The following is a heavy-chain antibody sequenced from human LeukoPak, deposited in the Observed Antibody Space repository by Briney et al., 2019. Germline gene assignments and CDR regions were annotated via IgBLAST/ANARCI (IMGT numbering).Heavy chain of an antibody. J-gene: IGHJ4*02. Sequence: GGSLRLSCAASGFTFRSYWMSWVRQAPGKGLEWVANIKQDGSEKYYVDSVKGRFTIARDNAKNSVYLEMNSLRAEDTAVYYCAYYHVNEEPPTFWGQGTLVTVSS. CDR1: GFTFRSYW. V-gene: IGHV3-7*01. D-gene: IGHD1-1*01. CDR3: AYYHVNEEPPTF. CDR2: IKQDGSEK.